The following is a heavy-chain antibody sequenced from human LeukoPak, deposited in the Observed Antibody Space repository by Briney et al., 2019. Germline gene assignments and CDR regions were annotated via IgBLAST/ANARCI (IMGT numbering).Heavy chain of an antibody. J-gene: IGHJ3*02. CDR2: IIPIFGTA. Sequence: ASVKVSCKASGGTFSSYAISWVRQAPGQGLEWMGGIIPIFGTANYAQKFQGRVTITADKSTSTAYIELSSLRSEDTAVYYCARDRHYYDSSGYLGAFDIWGQGTMVTVSS. CDR3: ARDRHYYDSSGYLGAFDI. D-gene: IGHD3-22*01. CDR1: GGTFSSYA. V-gene: IGHV1-69*06.